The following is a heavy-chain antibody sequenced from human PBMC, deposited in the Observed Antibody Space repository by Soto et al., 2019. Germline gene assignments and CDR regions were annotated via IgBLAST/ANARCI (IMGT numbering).Heavy chain of an antibody. CDR1: QFTFRSYG. D-gene: IGHD3-16*01. CDR3: ARDLGGPDY. J-gene: IGHJ4*02. Sequence: GGSLRLSCATSQFTFRSYGMHWVRQAPGRGLEWVSRLSSDGFGAAYADSVKGRFFISRDIARNTLFLQMNSLRADDTAVYYCARDLGGPDYWGRGTSVTVSS. V-gene: IGHV3-74*03. CDR2: LSSDGFGA.